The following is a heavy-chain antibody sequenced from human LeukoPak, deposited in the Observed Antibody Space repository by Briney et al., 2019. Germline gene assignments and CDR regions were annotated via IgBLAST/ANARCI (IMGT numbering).Heavy chain of an antibody. Sequence: GGSLRLSCAASGFTFSSYAMSWVRQAPGKGLEWVSAISGSGGSTYYADSVKGRFTISRDNSKNTLYLQMNSLRAEDTAVYYCAKDRGRITMVRGVDYWGQGTLVTVSS. CDR1: GFTFSSYA. CDR3: AKDRGRITMVRGVDY. CDR2: ISGSGGST. V-gene: IGHV3-23*01. D-gene: IGHD3-10*01. J-gene: IGHJ4*02.